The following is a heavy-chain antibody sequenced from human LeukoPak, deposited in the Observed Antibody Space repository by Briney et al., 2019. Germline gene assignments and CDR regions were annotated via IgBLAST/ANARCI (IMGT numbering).Heavy chain of an antibody. D-gene: IGHD4-11*01. Sequence: PGGSLRLSCAASGLTFSSYSMNWVRQAPGKGLEWVSSISSSSSYIYYADSVKGRFTISRDNAKNSLYLQMNSLRAEDTAVYYCARDPYSNYALFYYYMDVWGKGTTVTVSS. CDR2: ISSSSSYI. CDR1: GLTFSSYS. J-gene: IGHJ6*03. CDR3: ARDPYSNYALFYYYMDV. V-gene: IGHV3-21*01.